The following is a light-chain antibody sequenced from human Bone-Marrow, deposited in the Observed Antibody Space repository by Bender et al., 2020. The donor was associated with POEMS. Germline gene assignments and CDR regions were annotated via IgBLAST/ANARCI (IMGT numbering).Light chain of an antibody. CDR3: CSYAGNYIWV. V-gene: IGLV2-11*01. CDR2: DVS. J-gene: IGLJ3*02. Sequence: SALTQPASVSGSPGQSITFSCSGTSSDVGGYNWVSWYQQHPGKPPKLLIYDVSTRPSGVPDRFSGSKSGNTASLTISGLQAEDEADYYCCSYAGNYIWVFGGGAKLTVL. CDR1: SSDVGGYNW.